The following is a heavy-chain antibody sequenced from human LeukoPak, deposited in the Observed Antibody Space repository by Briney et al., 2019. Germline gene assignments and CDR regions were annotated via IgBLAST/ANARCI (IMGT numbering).Heavy chain of an antibody. D-gene: IGHD3-9*01. CDR3: TTDLRYFDWLVAFDI. V-gene: IGHV3-15*01. J-gene: IGHJ3*02. Sequence: GGSLRLSCAASGFTFSNAWMSWVRQAPGKGLEWVGRIKSKTDGGTTDYAAPVKGRFTISRDDSKNTLYLQMNSLKTEDTAVYYCTTDLRYFDWLVAFDIWGQGTMVTVSS. CDR2: IKSKTDGGTT. CDR1: GFTFSNAW.